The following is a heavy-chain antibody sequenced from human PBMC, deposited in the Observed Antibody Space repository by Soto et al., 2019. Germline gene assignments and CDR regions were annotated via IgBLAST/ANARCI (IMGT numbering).Heavy chain of an antibody. CDR3: ARDGLLGYFDY. D-gene: IGHD3-10*01. Sequence: GGSLRLSCAASGFTFSSYAMHWVRQAPGKGLEKVAVISYDGINKYYADSVKGRFAISRDNSKNALSLQMNSLRAEDTAGYYCARDGLLGYFDYWGQGTLVTVSS. CDR2: ISYDGINK. V-gene: IGHV3-30*01. J-gene: IGHJ4*02. CDR1: GFTFSSYA.